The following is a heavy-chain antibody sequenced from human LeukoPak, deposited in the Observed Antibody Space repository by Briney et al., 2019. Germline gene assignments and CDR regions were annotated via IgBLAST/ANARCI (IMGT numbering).Heavy chain of an antibody. V-gene: IGHV3-23*01. J-gene: IGHJ4*02. CDR2: ISGSGGST. D-gene: IGHD6-19*01. CDR3: AKGNLVSGWYYFDY. CDR1: GFTFSSYA. Sequence: GGSLRLSCAASGFTFSSYATSWVRQAPGKGLEWVSAISGSGGSTYYADSVKGRFTISRDNSKNTLYLQMNSLRAEDTAVYYCAKGNLVSGWYYFDYWGQGTLVTVSS.